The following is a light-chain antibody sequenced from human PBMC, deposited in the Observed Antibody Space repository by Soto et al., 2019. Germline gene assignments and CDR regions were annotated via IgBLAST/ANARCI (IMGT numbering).Light chain of an antibody. CDR3: QQYGTSPRT. CDR2: GAS. V-gene: IGKV3-20*01. J-gene: IGKJ1*01. Sequence: EIVLTQSPGTLSLSPGERATLSCWASQSVTSFLAWYQQKPGQAPRLLIYGASNRATGIPDRVSGSGSGTGFTLTISRLVPEDFAVYYCQQYGTSPRTFGRGTKAEIK. CDR1: QSVTSF.